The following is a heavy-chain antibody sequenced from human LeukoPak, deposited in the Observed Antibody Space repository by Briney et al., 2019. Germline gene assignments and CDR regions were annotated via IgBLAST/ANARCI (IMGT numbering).Heavy chain of an antibody. CDR1: GFTFSSYW. CDR3: ARLGENADFDY. D-gene: IGHD3-16*01. J-gene: IGHJ4*02. CDR2: IKQDGSES. Sequence: GGSLRLSCAASGFTFSSYWMSWVRQAPGKGLEWVANIKQDGSESYYVDSVKGRFTFSRDNAKNSLYLQINSLRAEDTAVYYCARLGENADFDYWGQGTLVTVSS. V-gene: IGHV3-7*01.